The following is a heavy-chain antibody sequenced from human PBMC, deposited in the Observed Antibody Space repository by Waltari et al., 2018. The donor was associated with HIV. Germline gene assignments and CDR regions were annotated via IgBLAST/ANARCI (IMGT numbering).Heavy chain of an antibody. V-gene: IGHV3-74*01. CDR1: GFTFSSSW. D-gene: IGHD3-22*01. CDR2: MSTDGNSV. J-gene: IGHJ4*02. CDR3: ARGSGYYYFDY. Sequence: EVQLVESWGGLVQPGGPLRLSCAASGFTFSSSWMPWVRQVPGKGLEWILGMSTDGNSVRSADSVKGRFTISRDNTKNTLYLQMNSLRVEDTAVYYCARGSGYYYFDYWGQGTRVTVSS.